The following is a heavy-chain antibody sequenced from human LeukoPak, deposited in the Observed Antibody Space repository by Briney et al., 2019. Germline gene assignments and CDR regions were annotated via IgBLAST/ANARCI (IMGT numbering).Heavy chain of an antibody. Sequence: GGSLRLSCAASGFTFSSYAMHWVRQAPGKGLEWVAVISYDGSNKYYADSVKGRSTISRDNSKNTLYLQMNSLRAEDTAVYYCASTPTDYWGQGTLVTVSS. CDR1: GFTFSSYA. J-gene: IGHJ4*02. CDR2: ISYDGSNK. CDR3: ASTPTDY. V-gene: IGHV3-30-3*01.